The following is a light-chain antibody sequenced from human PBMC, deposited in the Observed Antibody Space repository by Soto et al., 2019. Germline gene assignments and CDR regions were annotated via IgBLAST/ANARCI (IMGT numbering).Light chain of an antibody. CDR2: GAS. J-gene: IGKJ4*01. CDR3: QQYGSSPLT. V-gene: IGKV3-20*01. CDR1: QSVSSSY. Sequence: IVLTQSPVSLSLAPGEIATLSCSSSQSVSSSYLAWYQQKPGQAPRLLIYGASSRATGIPDRFSGSGSGTDFTLTISRLEPEDFAVYYCQQYGSSPLTFGGGTKVDIK.